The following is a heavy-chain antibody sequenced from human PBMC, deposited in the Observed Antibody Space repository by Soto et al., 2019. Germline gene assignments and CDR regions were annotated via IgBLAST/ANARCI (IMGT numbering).Heavy chain of an antibody. Sequence: QLQLQESGSGLVEPSQTLALSCDVSGGSISSSGYSWSGIRQPPGKGLEWIGYMYHSGSTYYNPSLKSRVTISIDRSKNQFSLKLSSVTAADTAVYYCARVPDYWGQGILVTVSS. CDR3: ARVPDY. V-gene: IGHV4-30-2*01. J-gene: IGHJ4*02. CDR2: MYHSGST. D-gene: IGHD2-2*01. CDR1: GGSISSSGYS.